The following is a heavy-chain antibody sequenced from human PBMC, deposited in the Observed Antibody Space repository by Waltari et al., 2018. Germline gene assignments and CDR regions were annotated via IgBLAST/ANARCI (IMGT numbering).Heavy chain of an antibody. J-gene: IGHJ2*01. CDR2: IIPILGTA. CDR3: ARGKGAGVVTAIPYWYFDL. Sequence: QVQLVQSGAEVKKPGSSVKVSCKASGGTFSSYAISWVRQAPGQGLEWMGGIIPILGTANYAQKFQGRVTITADESTSTAYMELSSLRSEDTAVYYCARGKGAGVVTAIPYWYFDLWGRGTLVTVSS. V-gene: IGHV1-69*01. D-gene: IGHD2-21*02. CDR1: GGTFSSYA.